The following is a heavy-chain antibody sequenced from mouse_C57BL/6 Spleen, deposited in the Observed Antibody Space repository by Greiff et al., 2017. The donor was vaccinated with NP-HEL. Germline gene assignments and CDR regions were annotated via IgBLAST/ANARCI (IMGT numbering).Heavy chain of an antibody. CDR3: ARETIYDGYYWFAY. J-gene: IGHJ3*01. CDR1: GYTFTSYW. D-gene: IGHD2-3*01. V-gene: IGHV1-64*01. CDR2: IHPNSGST. Sequence: QVQLQQPGAELVKPGASVKLSCKASGYTFTSYWMHWVKQRPGQGLEWIGMIHPNSGSTNYNEKFKSKATLTVDKSSSTAYMQLSSLTSEDSAVYYCARETIYDGYYWFAYWGQGTLVTVSA.